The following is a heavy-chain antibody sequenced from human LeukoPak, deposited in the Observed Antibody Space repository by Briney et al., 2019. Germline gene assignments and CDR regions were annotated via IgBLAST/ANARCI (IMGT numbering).Heavy chain of an antibody. V-gene: IGHV4-34*01. Sequence: SETLSLTCAVYGGSFSGYYWSWIRQPPGKGLEWIGEINHSGSTNYNPSLKSRVTISVVTSKNQFSLKLSSVTAADTAVYYCAREYYYGSGSSAGMDVWGQGTTVTVSS. CDR3: AREYYYGSGSSAGMDV. CDR2: INHSGST. J-gene: IGHJ6*02. CDR1: GGSFSGYY. D-gene: IGHD3-10*01.